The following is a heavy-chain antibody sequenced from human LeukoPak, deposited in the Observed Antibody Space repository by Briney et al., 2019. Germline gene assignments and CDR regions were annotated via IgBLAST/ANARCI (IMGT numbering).Heavy chain of an antibody. CDR3: ARGQRWELLSYFDY. Sequence: ASVKVSCKASGYTFSNYGISWVRQAPGQGLEWMGWISAYNGNTNYAQKFQGRVTMTTDTSTSTAYMELRSLRSDDTAVYYCARGQRWELLSYFDYWGQGTLVTVSS. V-gene: IGHV1-18*01. CDR1: GYTFSNYG. J-gene: IGHJ4*02. D-gene: IGHD1-26*01. CDR2: ISAYNGNT.